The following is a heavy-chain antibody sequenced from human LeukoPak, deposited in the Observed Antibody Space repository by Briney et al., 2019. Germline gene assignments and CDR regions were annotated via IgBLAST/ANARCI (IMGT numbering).Heavy chain of an antibody. Sequence: ASVKVSCKASGYTFTSYGISWVRQAPGQGLEWMGWISAYNGNTNYAQKFQGRVTMTRNTSISTAYMELSSLRSEDTAVYYCARGKKRQQLVLINYYYYYMDVWGKGTTVTISS. D-gene: IGHD6-13*01. CDR2: ISAYNGNT. CDR3: ARGKKRQQLVLINYYYYYMDV. J-gene: IGHJ6*03. CDR1: GYTFTSYG. V-gene: IGHV1-18*01.